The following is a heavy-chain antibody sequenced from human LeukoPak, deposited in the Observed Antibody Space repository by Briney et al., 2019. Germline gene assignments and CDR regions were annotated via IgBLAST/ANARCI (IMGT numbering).Heavy chain of an antibody. V-gene: IGHV1-8*01. J-gene: IGHJ4*02. CDR2: MKPKSGNT. CDR1: GYTFKSYD. D-gene: IGHD1-26*01. Sequence: ASVKVSCKASGYTFKSYDINWVRQATGQGLEWMGWMKPKSGNTGYAQKFQGTVTMTRNTSISTAYMELSSLRSEDTAVYYCARGSGSYSDFDYWGQGTLVTVSS. CDR3: ARGSGSYSDFDY.